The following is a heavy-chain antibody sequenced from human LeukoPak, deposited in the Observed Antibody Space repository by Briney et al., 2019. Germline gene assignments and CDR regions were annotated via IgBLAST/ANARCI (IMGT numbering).Heavy chain of an antibody. CDR2: MNPNSGNT. J-gene: IGHJ2*01. Sequence: ASVKVSCKASGYTFTSYDINWVRQATGQGLEWMGWMNPNSGNTGYAQKFQGRVTMTRNTSISTAYMELSSLRSEDTAVYYCARAFLGSDYWYFDLWGRGTLVTVSS. D-gene: IGHD1-26*01. CDR3: ARAFLGSDYWYFDL. V-gene: IGHV1-8*01. CDR1: GYTFTSYD.